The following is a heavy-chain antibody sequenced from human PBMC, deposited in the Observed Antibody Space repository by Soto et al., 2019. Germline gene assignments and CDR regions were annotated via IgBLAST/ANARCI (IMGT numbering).Heavy chain of an antibody. CDR1: GYTFTSYG. V-gene: IGHV1-18*01. CDR2: ISAYNGNT. Sequence: QVQLVQSGAEVKKPGASVKVSCKASGYTFTSYGISWVRQAPGQGLERMGWISAYNGNTNYAQKLQGRVTITTDTSTSTAYMELRSLRSDDTAVYYCARERKIVVVPALGSLDVWGQGTTVTVSS. J-gene: IGHJ6*02. CDR3: ARERKIVVVPALGSLDV. D-gene: IGHD2-2*01.